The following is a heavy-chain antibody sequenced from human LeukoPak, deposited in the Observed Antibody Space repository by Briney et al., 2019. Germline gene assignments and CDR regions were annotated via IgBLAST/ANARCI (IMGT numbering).Heavy chain of an antibody. CDR2: ISAYNGNT. CDR3: ARDSFRFGELLFFDY. D-gene: IGHD3-10*01. CDR1: GYTFTSYG. V-gene: IGHV1-18*01. J-gene: IGHJ4*02. Sequence: ASVKVSCKASGYTFTSYGISWVRQAPGQGLEWMGWISAYNGNTNYAQKLQGRVTMTTDTSTSTAYMELRGLRSDDTAVYYCARDSFRFGELLFFDYWGQGTLVTVSS.